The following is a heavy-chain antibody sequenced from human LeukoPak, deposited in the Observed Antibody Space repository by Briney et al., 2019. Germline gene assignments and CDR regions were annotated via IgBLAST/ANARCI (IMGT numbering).Heavy chain of an antibody. Sequence: GGSLRLSCAASGFTFSSYAMSWVRQAPGKGLEWVSAISGSGGSTYYEDSVKGRFTISRDNSKNTLYQQMNSLRAEDTAVYFCAKGPPGMLRGYNGYDYFDYWGQGTLVTVSS. D-gene: IGHD5-12*01. J-gene: IGHJ4*02. V-gene: IGHV3-23*01. CDR2: ISGSGGST. CDR1: GFTFSSYA. CDR3: AKGPPGMLRGYNGYDYFDY.